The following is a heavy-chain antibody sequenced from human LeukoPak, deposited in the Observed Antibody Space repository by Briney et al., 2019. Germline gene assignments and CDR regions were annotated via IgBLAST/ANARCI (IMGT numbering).Heavy chain of an antibody. V-gene: IGHV1-18*01. CDR2: ISAYNGKT. CDR1: GYTFTSYG. CDR3: ARFPGLFGEIPEYFQH. Sequence: ASVKVSCKASGYTFTSYGISWVRQAPGQGLEWMGWISAYNGKTNYAQKLQGRVTMTTDTSTSTAYMELRSLRSDDTAVYYCARFPGLFGEIPEYFQHWGQGTLVTVSS. J-gene: IGHJ1*01. D-gene: IGHD3-10*02.